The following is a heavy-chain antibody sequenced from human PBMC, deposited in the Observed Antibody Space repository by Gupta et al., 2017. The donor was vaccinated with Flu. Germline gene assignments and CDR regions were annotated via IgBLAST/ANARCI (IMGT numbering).Heavy chain of an antibody. Sequence: QVQLVESGGGVVQPGRSLRLSCAASGYTFDTYGIHWVRQAPGKGLEWVAVIWYDGTNKYYADSVKGRFTISRDTSKNTVYLQMNRLRAEDTAVYYCAREGITTAGNWFDPWGLGTLVTVSS. D-gene: IGHD6-13*01. V-gene: IGHV3-33*01. CDR1: GYTFDTYG. J-gene: IGHJ5*02. CDR2: IWYDGTNK. CDR3: AREGITTAGNWFDP.